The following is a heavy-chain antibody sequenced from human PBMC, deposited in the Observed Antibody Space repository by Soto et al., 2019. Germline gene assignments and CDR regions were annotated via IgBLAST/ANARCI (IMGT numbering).Heavy chain of an antibody. CDR2: IYHSGST. CDR3: ARQAPYGSVRIYDY. J-gene: IGHJ4*02. V-gene: IGHV4-4*02. CDR1: SGSISSPNW. Sequence: QVQLQESGPGLVKPSGTLSLTCAVSSGSISSPNWWSWVRQPPGKGLEWIGEIYHSGSTRYNPSLQSRVTISVDTSKNHFSLRLTSVAAADTAVYYCARQAPYGSVRIYDYWGQGSLVTVSS. D-gene: IGHD3-10*01.